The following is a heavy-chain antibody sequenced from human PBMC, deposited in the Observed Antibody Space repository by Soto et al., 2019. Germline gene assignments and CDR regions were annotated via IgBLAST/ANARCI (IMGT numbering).Heavy chain of an antibody. V-gene: IGHV3-33*01. D-gene: IGHD4-17*01. J-gene: IGHJ4*02. Sequence: QVQLEESGGGVVQPGRSLRLSCEASGFTFNTYSMHWVRQPPGKGLEWLAAIWYDGTQKYYADSVKGRFIISRDKSKKTLYLEMNSLRAEDTAVYYCARAEGTTVTGRGHFASWGQGTLVTVSS. CDR2: IWYDGTQK. CDR3: ARAEGTTVTGRGHFAS. CDR1: GFTFNTYS.